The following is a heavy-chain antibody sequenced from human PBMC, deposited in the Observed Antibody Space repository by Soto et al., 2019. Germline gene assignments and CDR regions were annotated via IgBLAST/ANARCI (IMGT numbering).Heavy chain of an antibody. D-gene: IGHD3-16*02. Sequence: QVQLVQSGAEVKKPGASVKVSCKASGYSFTSYGITWVRQAPGQGLEWMGWISAYNGDTNYAQKFQGRITMTTDASTRTASMDLRSLGFDDTALYYCARDRDYVWGSYRHTSDYWGQGTLLTVSS. CDR3: ARDRDYVWGSYRHTSDY. V-gene: IGHV1-18*01. CDR1: GYSFTSYG. J-gene: IGHJ4*02. CDR2: ISAYNGDT.